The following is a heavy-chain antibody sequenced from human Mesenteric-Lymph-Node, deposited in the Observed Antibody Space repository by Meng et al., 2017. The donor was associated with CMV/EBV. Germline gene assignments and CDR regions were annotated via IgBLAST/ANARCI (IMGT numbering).Heavy chain of an antibody. V-gene: IGHV4-59*12. J-gene: IGHJ5*02. D-gene: IGHD2-2*01. Sequence: SETLSLTCTVSGGSISSYYWSWVRQPPGKGLEWIGYIYHSGSTNYNPSLKSRVTISVDTSKNQFSLKLSSVTAADTAVYYCARGNIVVVPERRNWFDPWGQGTLVTVSS. CDR2: IYHSGST. CDR1: GGSISSYY. CDR3: ARGNIVVVPERRNWFDP.